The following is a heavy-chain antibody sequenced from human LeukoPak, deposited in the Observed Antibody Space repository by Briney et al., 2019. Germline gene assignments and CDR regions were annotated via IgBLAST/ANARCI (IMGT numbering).Heavy chain of an antibody. CDR1: GYSFTSYW. V-gene: IGHV5-51*01. Sequence: GESLKISCKGSGYSFTSYWIGWVRQMPGKGLEWMGIIYPGDSDTRYSPSFQGQVTISADKSTSTAYLQWSRLKASDPAMYYCARPYGDPRSWYFDLRGRGTLVTVSS. D-gene: IGHD4-17*01. J-gene: IGHJ2*01. CDR3: ARPYGDPRSWYFDL. CDR2: IYPGDSDT.